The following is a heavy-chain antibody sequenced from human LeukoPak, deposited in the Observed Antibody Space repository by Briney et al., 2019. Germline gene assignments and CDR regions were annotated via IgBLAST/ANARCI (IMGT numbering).Heavy chain of an antibody. CDR2: ISYDGSNK. J-gene: IGHJ1*01. D-gene: IGHD6-13*01. CDR3: AKDFGSDSSGWYRYFQH. Sequence: GGSLRLSCAASGFTFSNYGMHWVRQAPGKGLEWVAIISYDGSNKYYADSVKGRFTISRDNSKNTLYLQMNSLRTEHTAVFYGAKDFGSDSSGWYRYFQHWGQGTLVTVSS. CDR1: GFTFSNYG. V-gene: IGHV3-30*18.